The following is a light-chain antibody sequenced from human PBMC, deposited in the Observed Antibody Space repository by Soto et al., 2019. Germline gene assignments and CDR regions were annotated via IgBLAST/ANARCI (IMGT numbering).Light chain of an antibody. J-gene: IGLJ7*01. CDR2: RNN. CDR1: RSNIGSNY. V-gene: IGLV1-47*01. CDR3: AAWDDSLSGPV. Sequence: QSVLTQPPSTSGTPGQRVTISCSGSRSNIGSNYVYWYQQLPGMAPKLLIYRNNQRPSGVPDRFSGSKSGTSASLAISGFRSEDEADYYCAAWDDSLSGPVFGGGTQLTVL.